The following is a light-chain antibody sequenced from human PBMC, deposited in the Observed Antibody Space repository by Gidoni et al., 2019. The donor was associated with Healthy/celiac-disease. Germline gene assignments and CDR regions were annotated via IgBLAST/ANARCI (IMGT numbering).Light chain of an antibody. CDR2: LNSDGSH. CDR3: QTWDTGIWV. V-gene: IGLV4-69*01. CDR1: SGHSSYA. Sequence: APPVKRTCTLSSGHSSYAIAWHQQQPEKGPRYLMKLNSDGSHSKGDGIPDRFSGSSSGAERYLTISSLQSEDEADYYCQTWDTGIWVFGGGTKLTVL. J-gene: IGLJ3*02.